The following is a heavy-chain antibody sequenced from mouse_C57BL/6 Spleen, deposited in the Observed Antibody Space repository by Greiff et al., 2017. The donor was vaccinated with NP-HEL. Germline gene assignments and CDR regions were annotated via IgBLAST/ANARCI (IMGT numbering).Heavy chain of an antibody. Sequence: VQLQQSGAELVRPGASVKLSCTASGFNINDDYMHWVKQRPEQGLEWIGWIDPENGDTEYASKFQGKATITADTSSNTAYLQLSSLTAEDTAVYYGTPADRRYDARDYWGQGTSVTVAS. V-gene: IGHV14-4*01. CDR2: IDPENGDT. CDR1: GFNINDDY. J-gene: IGHJ4*01. CDR3: TPADRRYDARDY.